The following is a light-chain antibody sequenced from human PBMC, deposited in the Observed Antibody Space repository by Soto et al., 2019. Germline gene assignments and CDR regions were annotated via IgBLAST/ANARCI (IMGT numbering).Light chain of an antibody. CDR2: NTS. Sequence: EIVLTQSPGTLSLSPGEGATVSCRVSQSINSKSLVWYQRKFGQAPSLLIYNTSSRATGIPDRFSGSGSGKDFTLSISRLEPEDFAVYYCQHYGGSFIFGPGTKVDFK. V-gene: IGKV3-20*01. CDR3: QHYGGSFI. CDR1: QSINSKS. J-gene: IGKJ3*01.